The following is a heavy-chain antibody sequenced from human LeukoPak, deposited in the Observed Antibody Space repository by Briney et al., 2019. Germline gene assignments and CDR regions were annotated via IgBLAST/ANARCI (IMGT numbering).Heavy chain of an antibody. V-gene: IGHV3-66*03. CDR2: IYSDNT. CDR1: GFTFSSYG. D-gene: IGHD5-12*01. J-gene: IGHJ4*02. Sequence: GGSLRLSCAASGFTFSSYGMSWVRQAPGKGLEWVSFIYSDNTHYSDSVKGRFTISRDNSKNTLYLQMNSLRAEDTAVYYCARDPWTNSDYDGFDYWGQGTLVTVSS. CDR3: ARDPWTNSDYDGFDY.